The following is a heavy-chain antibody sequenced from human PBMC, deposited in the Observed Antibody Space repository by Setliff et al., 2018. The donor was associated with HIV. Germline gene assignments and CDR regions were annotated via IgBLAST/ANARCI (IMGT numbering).Heavy chain of an antibody. D-gene: IGHD2-2*01. V-gene: IGHV1-3*01. CDR1: GYTFTSYA. CDR3: ARGGVCTSTSCGGNYYYGMDV. J-gene: IGHJ6*02. CDR2: INAGNGNT. Sequence: GASVKVSCKASGYTFTSYAMHWVRQAPGQRLEWMGWINAGNGNTKYSQKFQGRVTITRDESTSTAYMELSSLRSDDTAVYYCARGGVCTSTSCGGNYYYGMDVWGQGTTVTVSS.